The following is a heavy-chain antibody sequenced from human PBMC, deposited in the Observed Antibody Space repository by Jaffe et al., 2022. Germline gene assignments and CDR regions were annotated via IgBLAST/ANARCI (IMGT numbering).Heavy chain of an antibody. CDR2: INHSGST. CDR3: ARGAIQADIVVVVAATQASELFDY. CDR1: GGSFSGYY. Sequence: QVQLQQWGAGLLKPSETLSLTCAVYGGSFSGYYWSWIRQPPGKGLEWIGEINHSGSTNYNPSLKSRVTISVDTSKNQFSLKLSSVTAADTAVYYCARGAIQADIVVVVAATQASELFDYWGQGTLVTVSS. D-gene: IGHD2-15*01. J-gene: IGHJ4*02. V-gene: IGHV4-34*01.